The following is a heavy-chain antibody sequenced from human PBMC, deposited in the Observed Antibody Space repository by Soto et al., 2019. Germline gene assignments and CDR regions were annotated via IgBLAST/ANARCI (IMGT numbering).Heavy chain of an antibody. Sequence: PSETLSLTCAVSGYSISSGYYCGWIRQPPGKGLEWIGSIYHSGSTYYNPSLKSRVTISVDTSKNQFSLKLSSVTAADTAVYYCARLSGWPGYYYYYGMDVWGQGTTVTVSS. CDR1: GYSISSGYY. D-gene: IGHD6-19*01. V-gene: IGHV4-38-2*01. CDR3: ARLSGWPGYYYYYGMDV. J-gene: IGHJ6*02. CDR2: IYHSGST.